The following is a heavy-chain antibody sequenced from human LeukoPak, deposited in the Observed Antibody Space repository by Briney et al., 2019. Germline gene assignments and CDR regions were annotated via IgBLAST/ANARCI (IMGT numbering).Heavy chain of an antibody. Sequence: SETLSLTCAVYGGSFSGYYWSWIRQPPGKGLEWIGEINHSGSTNYNPSLKSRVTISVDTSKNQFSLKLSSVTAADTAVYYCARGRLLWFGERYGMDVWGQGTTVTVS. CDR3: ARGRLLWFGERYGMDV. CDR1: GGSFSGYY. CDR2: INHSGST. D-gene: IGHD3-10*01. V-gene: IGHV4-34*01. J-gene: IGHJ6*02.